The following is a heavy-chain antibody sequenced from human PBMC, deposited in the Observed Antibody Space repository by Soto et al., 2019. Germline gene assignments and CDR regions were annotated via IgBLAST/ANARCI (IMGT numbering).Heavy chain of an antibody. J-gene: IGHJ4*02. V-gene: IGHV4-31*03. Sequence: SETLSLTCTVSGGSISSGGYYWSWIRQHPGKGLEWIGYIYYSGSTYYNPSLKSRVTISVDTSKNQFSLKLSSMTAADTAVYYCAGDPVDTAMAFDYWGQGTLVTVSS. D-gene: IGHD5-18*01. CDR1: GGSISSGGYY. CDR3: AGDPVDTAMAFDY. CDR2: IYYSGST.